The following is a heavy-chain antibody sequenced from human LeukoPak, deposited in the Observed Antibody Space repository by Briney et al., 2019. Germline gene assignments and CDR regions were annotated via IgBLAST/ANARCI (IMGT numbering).Heavy chain of an antibody. CDR2: IYTSGST. V-gene: IGHV4-61*02. D-gene: IGHD3-10*01. CDR1: GGSISSGSYY. J-gene: IGHJ4*02. Sequence: SETLSLTCTDSGGSISSGSYYWSWIRQPAGKGLEWIGRIYTSGSTNYNPSLKSRVTISVDTSKNQFSLKLSSVTAADTAVYYCARAPVTGSGSYNYWGQGTLVTVSS. CDR3: ARAPVTGSGSYNY.